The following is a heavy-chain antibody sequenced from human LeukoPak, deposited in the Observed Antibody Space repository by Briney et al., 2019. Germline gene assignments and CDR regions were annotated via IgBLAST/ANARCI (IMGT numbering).Heavy chain of an antibody. V-gene: IGHV3-23*01. CDR3: AMNSHGYLGYFDY. Sequence: PGGSLRLSCAASGFTFSSYAMSWVRQAPGKGLEWVSAISGSGGSTYYADSVKGRFTISRDNSKNTLYLQMNSLRAEDTAVYHCAMNSHGYLGYFDYWGQGTLVTVSS. CDR2: ISGSGGST. J-gene: IGHJ4*02. D-gene: IGHD5-18*01. CDR1: GFTFSSYA.